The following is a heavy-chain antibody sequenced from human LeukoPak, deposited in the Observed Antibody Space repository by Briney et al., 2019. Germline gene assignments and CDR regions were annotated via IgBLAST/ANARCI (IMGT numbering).Heavy chain of an antibody. D-gene: IGHD5-18*01. V-gene: IGHV3-9*01. J-gene: IGHJ4*02. Sequence: PGGSLRLSCAASGFTFDDYAMHWVRQAPGKGLEWVSGISWNSGSIGYADSVKGRFTISRDNAKNSLYLQMNSLRAEDTALYYRAKDWGDTAMVPHYWGQGTLVTVSS. CDR3: AKDWGDTAMVPHY. CDR1: GFTFDDYA. CDR2: ISWNSGSI.